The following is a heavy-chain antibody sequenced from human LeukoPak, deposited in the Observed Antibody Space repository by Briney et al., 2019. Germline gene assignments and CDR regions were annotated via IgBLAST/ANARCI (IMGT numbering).Heavy chain of an antibody. CDR2: ISSSSSYI. J-gene: IGHJ4*02. CDR3: ARVNSAMVRVFDY. D-gene: IGHD5-18*01. Sequence: GGSLRLSCAASGFTFSGYWMHWVRQAPGKGLEWVSSISSSSSYIFYADSVKGRFTISRDNAKNSLYLQVNSLRAEDTAVYYCARVNSAMVRVFDYWGQGTLVTVSS. CDR1: GFTFSGYW. V-gene: IGHV3-21*01.